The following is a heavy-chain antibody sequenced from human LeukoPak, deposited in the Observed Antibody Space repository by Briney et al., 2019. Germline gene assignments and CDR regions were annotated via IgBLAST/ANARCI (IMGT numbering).Heavy chain of an antibody. Sequence: GGSLRLSCAASGFTFSSYSMNWVRQAPGKGLECVSSISSSSSSIYYADSVKGRFTISRDDAKNSLYLQMNSLRAEDTAVYYCARTATDTGEFDYWGQGTLVAVSS. J-gene: IGHJ4*02. CDR1: GFTFSSYS. CDR2: ISSSSSSI. D-gene: IGHD6-13*01. CDR3: ARTATDTGEFDY. V-gene: IGHV3-21*01.